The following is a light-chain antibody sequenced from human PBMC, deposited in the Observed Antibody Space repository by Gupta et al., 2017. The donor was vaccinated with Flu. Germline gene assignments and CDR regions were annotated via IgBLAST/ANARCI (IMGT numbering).Light chain of an antibody. CDR2: EVT. CDR1: SRDVGGYNY. V-gene: IGLV2-14*01. CDR3: ASYTTTSTWV. J-gene: IGLJ3*02. Sequence: QSALTQPASVSGSPGQSITISCTGTSRDVGGYNYVSWYQQHPGKAPKLMIYEVTDRPSGVSNRFSGSKYGNTASLTISGLQAEDEADDFCASYTTTSTWVFGGGTKLTVL.